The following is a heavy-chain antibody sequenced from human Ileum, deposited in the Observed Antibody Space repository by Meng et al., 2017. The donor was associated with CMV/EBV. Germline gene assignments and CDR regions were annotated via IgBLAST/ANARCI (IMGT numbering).Heavy chain of an antibody. V-gene: IGHV3-30-3*01. J-gene: IGHJ4*02. Sequence: GGSLRLSCAASGFTFSSYAMHWVRQAPGKGLEWVAVISYDGSNKYYADSVKGRFTISRDNSKNTLYLQMNRLRVDDTAVYYCAKGKSYFFAYWGPGDLVNGAS. CDR2: ISYDGSNK. CDR1: GFTFSSYA. D-gene: IGHD3-10*01. CDR3: AKGKSYFFAY.